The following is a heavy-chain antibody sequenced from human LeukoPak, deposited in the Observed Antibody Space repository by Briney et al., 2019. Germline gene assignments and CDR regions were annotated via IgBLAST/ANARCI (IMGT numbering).Heavy chain of an antibody. Sequence: GGSLRLSCAASGFTFSSYGMHWVRQAPGKGLEWVAVISCDGSNKYYADSVKGRFTISRDNSKNTLYLQMNSLRAEDTAVYYCARDLGRVITRGYFDYWGQGTLVTVSS. J-gene: IGHJ4*02. V-gene: IGHV3-30*03. D-gene: IGHD3-22*01. CDR2: ISCDGSNK. CDR3: ARDLGRVITRGYFDY. CDR1: GFTFSSYG.